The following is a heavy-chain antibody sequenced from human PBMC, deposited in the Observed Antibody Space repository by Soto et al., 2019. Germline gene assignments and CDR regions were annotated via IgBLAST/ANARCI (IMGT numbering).Heavy chain of an antibody. V-gene: IGHV3-23*01. CDR1: GFTFSSYA. Sequence: EVHLLESGGGLVQPGGSLRLSCAASGFTFSSYAMTWVRQAPGKGLEWVSGINNSGGSTYYADSVKGRFTISRDNSKKSLYLEMNSLRAEDTAVYYCAKGVLSVDSWGQGTLVTVSS. CDR3: AKGVLSVDS. CDR2: INNSGGST. J-gene: IGHJ4*02.